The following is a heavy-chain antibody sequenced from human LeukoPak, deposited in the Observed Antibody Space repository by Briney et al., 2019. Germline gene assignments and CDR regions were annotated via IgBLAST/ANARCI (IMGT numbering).Heavy chain of an antibody. D-gene: IGHD1-1*01. CDR3: ARVPGGALNWFDP. J-gene: IGHJ5*02. CDR2: INYSGST. CDR1: GGSISNYY. Sequence: SETLSLTCTVSGGSISNYYWNWIRQPPGKGLEWIGYINYSGSTKYNPSLKSRVTISVYTSKNQFSLKLSSVTAADTAVYYCARVPGGALNWFDPWGQGTLVTVSS. V-gene: IGHV4-59*08.